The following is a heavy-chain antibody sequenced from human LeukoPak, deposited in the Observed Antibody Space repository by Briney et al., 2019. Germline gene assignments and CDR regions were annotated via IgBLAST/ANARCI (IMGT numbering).Heavy chain of an antibody. D-gene: IGHD5-12*01. CDR3: ARRLTYSGYDYGWDYYYYGMDV. V-gene: IGHV4-59*01. J-gene: IGHJ6*02. Sequence: EPSETLSLTCTVSGGSISSYYWSWIRQPPGKGLEWIGYIYYSGSTNYNPSLKSRVTISVDTSKNQFSLKLSSVTAADTAVYYCARRLTYSGYDYGWDYYYYGMDVWGQGTTVTVSS. CDR2: IYYSGST. CDR1: GGSISSYY.